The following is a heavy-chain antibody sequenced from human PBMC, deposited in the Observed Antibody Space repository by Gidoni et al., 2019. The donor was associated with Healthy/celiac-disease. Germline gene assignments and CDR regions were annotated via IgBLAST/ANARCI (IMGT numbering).Heavy chain of an antibody. CDR2: IKQDGSEK. J-gene: IGHJ6*02. D-gene: IGHD2-21*02. CDR1: GFTFRSHW. V-gene: IGHV3-7*04. CDR3: ARDEGGDCYECYYYGMDV. Sequence: EVQLVESGGGLVQPGGSLRLSCEASGFTFRSHWMSWVRQAPGKGLEWVANIKQDGSEKYYVDSVKGRFTISRDNAKNSLYLQMNSLRAEDTAVYYCARDEGGDCYECYYYGMDVWGQGTTVTVSS.